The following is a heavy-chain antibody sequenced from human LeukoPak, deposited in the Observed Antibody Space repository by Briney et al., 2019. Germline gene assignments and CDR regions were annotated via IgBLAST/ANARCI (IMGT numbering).Heavy chain of an antibody. CDR1: GYTLTELS. CDR2: FDPEDGEI. Sequence: ASVKVSCKFSGYTLTELSMHWVRQAPGKGLEWMGGFDPEDGEIIYAQKFQGRVTMTEDTSTDTAYMELSSLRSEDTAVYYCATASISGVVIPPYYYYYMDVWGKGTTVTVSS. CDR3: ATASISGVVIPPYYYYYMDV. V-gene: IGHV1-24*01. J-gene: IGHJ6*03. D-gene: IGHD3-3*01.